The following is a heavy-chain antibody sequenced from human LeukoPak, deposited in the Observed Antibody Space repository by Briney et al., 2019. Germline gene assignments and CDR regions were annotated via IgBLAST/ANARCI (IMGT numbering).Heavy chain of an antibody. Sequence: SETLSLTCTVSDGSISSYYWSWIRQPPGKGLEWIGYIYYSGSTNYNPSLKSRVTISVDTSKNQFSLKLSSVTAADTAVYYCARAGGGDTAMVTDYWGQGTLVTVSS. V-gene: IGHV4-59*01. D-gene: IGHD5-18*01. CDR3: ARAGGGDTAMVTDY. J-gene: IGHJ4*02. CDR2: IYYSGST. CDR1: DGSISSYY.